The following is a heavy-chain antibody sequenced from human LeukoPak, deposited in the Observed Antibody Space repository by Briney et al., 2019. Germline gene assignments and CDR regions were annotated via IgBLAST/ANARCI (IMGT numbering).Heavy chain of an antibody. V-gene: IGHV1-69*13. CDR3: ARAYDFWSGYYFIEFGY. CDR1: GGTFSSYA. J-gene: IGHJ4*02. CDR2: IIPIFGTA. D-gene: IGHD3-3*01. Sequence: SVKVSCKASGGTFSSYAISWVRQAPGQGLEWMGGIIPIFGTANYAQKFQGRVTITADESTSTAYMELSSLRSEDTAVYYCARAYDFWSGYYFIEFGYWGREPWSPSPQ.